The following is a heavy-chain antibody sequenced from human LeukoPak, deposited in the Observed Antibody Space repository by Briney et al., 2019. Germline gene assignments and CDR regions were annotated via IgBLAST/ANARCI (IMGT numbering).Heavy chain of an antibody. J-gene: IGHJ4*02. CDR3: AKKGATTGDFDY. V-gene: IGHV3-7*03. Sequence: GGSLRLSCSASGFTFSTYWMSWVRQAPGKGLEWVANMKRDGSEIYYVDSVKGRFTISRDNSKNTLYLQMNSLRAEDTAVYYCAKKGATTGDFDYWGQGTLVTVSS. D-gene: IGHD1-26*01. CDR2: MKRDGSEI. CDR1: GFTFSTYW.